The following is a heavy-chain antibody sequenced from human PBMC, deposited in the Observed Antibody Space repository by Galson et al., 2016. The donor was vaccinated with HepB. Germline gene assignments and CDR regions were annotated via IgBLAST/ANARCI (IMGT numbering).Heavy chain of an antibody. D-gene: IGHD3-3*01. CDR3: TVGATYDFWSGYYMLDP. V-gene: IGHV3-15*07. J-gene: IGHJ5*02. CDR2: IKSKNDGETT. Sequence: SLRLSCAPSGFGFSHAWMHWVRQAPGKGLEWVGRIKSKNDGETTHYAAPVKGRFAISRDDSKNTLYLQINSLKTEDTAVYYCTVGATYDFWSGYYMLDPWGQGTLVTVSS. CDR1: GFGFSHAW.